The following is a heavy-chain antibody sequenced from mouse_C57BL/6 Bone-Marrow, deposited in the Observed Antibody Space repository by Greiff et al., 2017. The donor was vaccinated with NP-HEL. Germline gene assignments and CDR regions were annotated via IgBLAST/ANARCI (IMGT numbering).Heavy chain of an antibody. V-gene: IGHV5-4*01. CDR2: ISDGGSYT. J-gene: IGHJ3*01. Sequence: EVQLVESGGGLVKPGGSLKLSCAASGFTFSSYAMSWVRQTPEQRLEWVATISDGGSYTYYPDNVKGRFTISRDNAKNNLYLQMSHLKSEDTAMYYCATVLLVTTGDWDKGTLVTVSA. D-gene: IGHD2-2*01. CDR3: ATVLLVTTGD. CDR1: GFTFSSYA.